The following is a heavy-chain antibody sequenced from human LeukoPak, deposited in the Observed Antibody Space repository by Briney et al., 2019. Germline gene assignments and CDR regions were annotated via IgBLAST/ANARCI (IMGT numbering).Heavy chain of an antibody. CDR2: IYTSGST. D-gene: IGHD2-2*01. Sequence: SQTLSLTCTVSGGSISSGSYYWSWIRQPAGKGLEWIGRIYTSGSTNYNPSRKSPVTISVDTSKSQFCLQLSYVTAADTAVYYCAREVGYCSSTSCLWGHYYYYFYMDVWGKGTTVTVSS. J-gene: IGHJ6*03. CDR1: GGSISSGSYY. CDR3: AREVGYCSSTSCLWGHYYYYFYMDV. V-gene: IGHV4-61*02.